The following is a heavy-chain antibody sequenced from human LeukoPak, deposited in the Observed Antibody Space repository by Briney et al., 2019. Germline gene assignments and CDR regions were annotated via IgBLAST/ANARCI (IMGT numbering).Heavy chain of an antibody. V-gene: IGHV3-23*01. D-gene: IGHD3-3*01. CDR1: GFTFSSYA. CDR3: AKDWGDYDLPPPEVI. CDR2: ISGSGGST. J-gene: IGHJ1*01. Sequence: PGGSLRLSCAASGFTFSSYAMSWVRQAPGKGLEWVSAISGSGGSTYYADSVKGRFTISRDNSKNTLYLQMNSLRAEGTAVYYCAKDWGDYDLPPPEVIWGQGTLVTVSS.